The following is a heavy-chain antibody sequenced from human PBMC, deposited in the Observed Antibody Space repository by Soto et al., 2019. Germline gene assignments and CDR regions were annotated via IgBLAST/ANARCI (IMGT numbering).Heavy chain of an antibody. CDR3: ACSARGLYGDYN. V-gene: IGHV3-74*01. CDR2: INAEGTTT. CDR1: GFTFTNYW. D-gene: IGHD4-17*01. Sequence: EVQLVESGGGLVQPGESLRLSCSASGFTFTNYWMHWVRQAPGKGLVWVSRINAEGTTTNYADSVKGRFTNSRDNAKNTLYLQMNSLGGEDTAVYYCACSARGLYGDYNWGQGTLVTVSS. J-gene: IGHJ4*02.